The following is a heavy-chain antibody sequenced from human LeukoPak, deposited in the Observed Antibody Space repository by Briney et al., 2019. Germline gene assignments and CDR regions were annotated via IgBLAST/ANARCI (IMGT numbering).Heavy chain of an antibody. D-gene: IGHD6-6*01. Sequence: PGGSLRLSCAASGFTFSIYGMHWVRQAPGKGLEWVAFIRYDGSNKYYADSVKGRFTISRDNSKNTLYLQMNSLRAEDTAVYYCAKDRSIWPYSSSDNDAFDIWGQGTMVTVSS. CDR2: IRYDGSNK. J-gene: IGHJ3*02. CDR3: AKDRSIWPYSSSDNDAFDI. CDR1: GFTFSIYG. V-gene: IGHV3-30*02.